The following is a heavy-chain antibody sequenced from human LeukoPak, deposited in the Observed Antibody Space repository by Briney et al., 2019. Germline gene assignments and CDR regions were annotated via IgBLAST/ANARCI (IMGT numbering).Heavy chain of an antibody. V-gene: IGHV5-10-1*01. D-gene: IGHD2-15*01. CDR1: GYSFTSYW. CDR2: IDPSDSYT. CDR3: ARHGAAFGNWFDP. Sequence: GESLKISCKGSGYSFTSYWISWVRQMLGKGLEWMGRIDPSDSYTNYSPSFQGHVTISADKSISTAYLQWSSLKASDTAMYYCARHGAAFGNWFDPWGQGTLVTVSS. J-gene: IGHJ5*02.